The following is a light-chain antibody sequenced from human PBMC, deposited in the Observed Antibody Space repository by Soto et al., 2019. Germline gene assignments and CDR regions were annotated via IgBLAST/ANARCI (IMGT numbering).Light chain of an antibody. CDR2: GAS. Sequence: EMVLTQSPGTLSLSPGERATLACRASQSASSSYLAWYQQKPGQDPRLLIYGASSRATGIPDRFSGSGSGTDFTLTISRLEPEDFAVYYCQQYGSSPVTFGHGTKVDIK. CDR1: QSASSSY. J-gene: IGKJ1*01. V-gene: IGKV3-20*01. CDR3: QQYGSSPVT.